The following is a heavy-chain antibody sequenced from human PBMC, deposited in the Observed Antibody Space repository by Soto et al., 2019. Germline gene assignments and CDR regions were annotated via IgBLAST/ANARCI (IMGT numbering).Heavy chain of an antibody. D-gene: IGHD1-26*01. J-gene: IGHJ6*02. V-gene: IGHV3-23*01. Sequence: SCAASGVTFSSYAMSWVRQAAGEGLEWGSAISGSGGSTYYADSVKGRFTISRDNSKNTLYLQMNSLRAEDTAVYYCAKAFSLIVGATTYYYYGMDVWGQGTTVTVSS. CDR1: GVTFSSYA. CDR3: AKAFSLIVGATTYYYYGMDV. CDR2: ISGSGGST.